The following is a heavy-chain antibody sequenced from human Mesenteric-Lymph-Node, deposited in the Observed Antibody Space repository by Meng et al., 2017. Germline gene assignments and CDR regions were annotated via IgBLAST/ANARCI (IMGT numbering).Heavy chain of an antibody. V-gene: IGHV3-74*01. Sequence: GESLKISCVASGFTFSSYWIHWVRQTPGKGLVWVSRINSDGEDTSYADSVKGRFTISRDNAKNTLYLQMNSLRVEDTAVYYCARDLPVPHDSGDKADYWGQGMLVTVSS. J-gene: IGHJ4*02. D-gene: IGHD4-17*01. CDR2: INSDGEDT. CDR3: ARDLPVPHDSGDKADY. CDR1: GFTFSSYW.